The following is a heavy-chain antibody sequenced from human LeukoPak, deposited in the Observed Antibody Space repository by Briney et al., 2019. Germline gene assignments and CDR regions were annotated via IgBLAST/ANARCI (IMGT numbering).Heavy chain of an antibody. Sequence: GSLRLSCAASGFTLDDYAMHWVRQAPGKGLEWVSLISWDGGSTYYADSVKGRFTISRDNSKNSLYLQMNSLRAEDTALYYCAKVSGGDNGYMDVWGKGTTVTVSS. CDR2: ISWDGGST. CDR3: AKVSGGDNGYMDV. D-gene: IGHD2-8*01. CDR1: GFTLDDYA. J-gene: IGHJ6*03. V-gene: IGHV3-43D*04.